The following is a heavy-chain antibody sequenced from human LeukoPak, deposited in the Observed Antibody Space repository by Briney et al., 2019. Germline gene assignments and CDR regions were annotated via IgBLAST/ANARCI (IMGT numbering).Heavy chain of an antibody. CDR1: GFTFSTYW. D-gene: IGHD2-2*01. V-gene: IGHV3-7*01. J-gene: IGHJ4*02. CDR2: INQDGGEK. CDR3: ATGRSCTTCYLPDY. Sequence: GGSLRLSCAASGFTFSTYWMSWVRQAPGKGLEWVANINQDGGEKYYVDSVKGRFTISRYNAKNSLYLQMNSLRAEDTAVYHCATGRSCTTCYLPDYWGQGTLVTVSS.